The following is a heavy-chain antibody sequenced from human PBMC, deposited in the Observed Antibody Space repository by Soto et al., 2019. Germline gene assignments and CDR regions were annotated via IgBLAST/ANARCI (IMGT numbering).Heavy chain of an antibody. CDR1: GDSVSSNSAA. Sequence: PSQTLSLTCAISGDSVSSNSAAWNWIRQSPSRGLEWLGRTYYRSKWYNDYAVSVKSRITINPDTSKNQFSLQLNSVTPEDTAVYYCARDLEYQLLMSYNWFDPWGQGTLVTVSS. CDR2: TYYRSKWYN. V-gene: IGHV6-1*01. D-gene: IGHD2-2*01. J-gene: IGHJ5*02. CDR3: ARDLEYQLLMSYNWFDP.